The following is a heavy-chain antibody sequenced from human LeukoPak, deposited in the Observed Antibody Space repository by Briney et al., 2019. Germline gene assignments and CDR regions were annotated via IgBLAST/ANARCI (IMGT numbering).Heavy chain of an antibody. CDR1: GFTFGDYA. CDR3: TRANCVNGVCYHFDY. CDR2: IRKKGFGGTT. Sequence: GGSLRLSCTASGFTFGDYAMSWVRQAPGKGLEWVGFIRKKGFGGTTEYAASVKGRLTISRDDSKSIAYLQTNSLKTEDTAVYYCTRANCVNGVCYHFDYWGQGTLVTVSS. J-gene: IGHJ4*02. V-gene: IGHV3-49*04. D-gene: IGHD2-8*01.